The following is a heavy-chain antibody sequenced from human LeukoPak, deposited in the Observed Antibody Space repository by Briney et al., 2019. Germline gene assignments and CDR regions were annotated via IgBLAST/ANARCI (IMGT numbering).Heavy chain of an antibody. CDR3: VKDLAVARPEYFQH. V-gene: IGHV3-64D*09. Sequence: PGRSLRLSCSASGFTFSSYAMHWVRQAPGKGLEYDSAISSNGGNTYYADSVKGRFTISRDNSKNTLYLQMSSLRAEDTAVYYCVKDLAVARPEYFQHWGQGTLVTVCS. D-gene: IGHD6-19*01. J-gene: IGHJ1*01. CDR2: ISSNGGNT. CDR1: GFTFSSYA.